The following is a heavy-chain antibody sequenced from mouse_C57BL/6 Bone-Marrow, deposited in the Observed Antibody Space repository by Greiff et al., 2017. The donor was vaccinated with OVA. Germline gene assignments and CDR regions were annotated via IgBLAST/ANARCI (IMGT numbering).Heavy chain of an antibody. J-gene: IGHJ2*01. CDR3: ARAGSSSYYFDY. CDR1: GYSITSGYY. D-gene: IGHD1-1*01. V-gene: IGHV3-6*01. CDR2: ISYDGSN. Sequence: EVKVEESGPGLVKPSQSLSLTCSVTGYSITSGYYWNWIRQFPGNKLEWMGYISYDGSNNYNPSLKNRISITRDTSKNQFFLKLNSVTTEDTATYYCARAGSSSYYFDYWGQGTTLTVSS.